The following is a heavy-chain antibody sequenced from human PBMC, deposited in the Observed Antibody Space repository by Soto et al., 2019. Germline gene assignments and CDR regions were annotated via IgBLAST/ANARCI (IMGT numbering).Heavy chain of an antibody. Sequence: ASVKVSCKASGYTFTGYYIHWVRQAPGQGLEWMGWINPSGGGTIYAQKFQGLVTMTRDTSINTVYMELSRLISDDTAVYYCAKAHRSVPGTVDVAYWGQGTQVTVSS. J-gene: IGHJ4*02. CDR3: AKAHRSVPGTVDVAY. D-gene: IGHD4-4*01. CDR1: GYTFTGYY. CDR2: INPSGGGT. V-gene: IGHV1-2*04.